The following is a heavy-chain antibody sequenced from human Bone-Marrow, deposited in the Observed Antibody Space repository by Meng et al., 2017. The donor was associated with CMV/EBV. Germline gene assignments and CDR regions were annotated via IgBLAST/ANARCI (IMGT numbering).Heavy chain of an antibody. CDR1: GYTFTNFA. CDR3: ARMTSGSSAWYGSMDV. J-gene: IGHJ6*02. CDR2: MNPNSGNT. Sequence: SGKFSGRASGYTFTNFAFNWVRAAPGQGLEWMGWMNPNSGNTGYTQKFQGRVTMTRNTPITTAYMELSSLRSEDTAVYYCARMTSGSSAWYGSMDVWGQGTTVTVSS. D-gene: IGHD6-19*01. V-gene: IGHV1-8*02.